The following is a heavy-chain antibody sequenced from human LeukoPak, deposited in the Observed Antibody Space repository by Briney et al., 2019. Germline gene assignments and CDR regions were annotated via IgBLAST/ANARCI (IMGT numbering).Heavy chain of an antibody. Sequence: GGSLRLSCAASGFTFSSYAMSWVRQAPGKGLEWVSGISGSGGRTFYADSVKGRFTISRDNAKNTLYMKMNSLRAEDTAVYYCAKKGGDYVDSVTDYWGQGTLVTVSS. CDR3: AKKGGDYVDSVTDY. D-gene: IGHD4-17*01. CDR2: ISGSGGRT. J-gene: IGHJ4*02. V-gene: IGHV3-23*01. CDR1: GFTFSSYA.